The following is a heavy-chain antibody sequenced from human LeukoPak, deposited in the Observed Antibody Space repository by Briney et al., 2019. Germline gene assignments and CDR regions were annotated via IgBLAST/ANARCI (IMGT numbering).Heavy chain of an antibody. V-gene: IGHV3-53*01. CDR1: GFTVSSNY. Sequence: GGSLRLSCAASGFTVSSNYMSWVRQAPGKGLEWVSVIYSGGSTYYADSVKGRFTISRDNSKNTLYLQMNSLRAEDTAVYYSARWRSGSYFDYWGQGTLVTVSS. CDR2: IYSGGST. D-gene: IGHD1-26*01. J-gene: IGHJ4*02. CDR3: ARWRSGSYFDY.